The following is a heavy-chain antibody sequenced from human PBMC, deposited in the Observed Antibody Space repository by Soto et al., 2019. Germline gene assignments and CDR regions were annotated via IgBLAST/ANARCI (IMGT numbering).Heavy chain of an antibody. CDR3: ARDQSWHGLGWWFDP. V-gene: IGHV1-46*03. Sequence: ASVKVSCKASGYIFTNYYMHWVRQAPGQGLEWMGTIYPGGVNIGYAQKFKGRVTMTKDTSTSTVYMELNSLTSGDTAVYYCARDQSWHGLGWWFDPWGQ. J-gene: IGHJ5*02. CDR2: IYPGGVNI. CDR1: GYIFTNYY. D-gene: IGHD3-10*01.